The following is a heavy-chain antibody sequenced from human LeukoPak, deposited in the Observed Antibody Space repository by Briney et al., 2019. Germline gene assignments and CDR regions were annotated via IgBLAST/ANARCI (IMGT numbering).Heavy chain of an antibody. J-gene: IGHJ4*02. CDR1: GFTFSSYA. Sequence: GGSLRLSCAASGFTFSSYAMHWVRQAPGKGLEYVSAISSNGGSTYYANSVKGRFTISRDNSKNTLYLQMGSLRAEDMAVYYCAKDRGPITDYWGQGTLVTVSS. D-gene: IGHD5-12*01. CDR2: ISSNGGST. V-gene: IGHV3-64*01. CDR3: AKDRGPITDY.